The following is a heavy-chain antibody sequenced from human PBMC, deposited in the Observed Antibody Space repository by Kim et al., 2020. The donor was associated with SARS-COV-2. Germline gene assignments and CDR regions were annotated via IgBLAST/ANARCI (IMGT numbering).Heavy chain of an antibody. D-gene: IGHD4-4*01. Sequence: ISYADSVRGRFTISRDNDKNSLFLKMNSLRAEDTAVYYCARGPNYSPFDYWGQGTLVTVSS. J-gene: IGHJ4*02. CDR2: I. V-gene: IGHV3-48*03. CDR3: ARGPNYSPFDY.